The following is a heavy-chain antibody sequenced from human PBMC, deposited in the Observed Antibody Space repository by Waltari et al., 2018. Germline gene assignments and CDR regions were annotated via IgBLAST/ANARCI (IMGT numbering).Heavy chain of an antibody. J-gene: IGHJ4*02. D-gene: IGHD1-7*01. V-gene: IGHV3-21*01. CDR1: GFTFRSYS. CDR2: ISSSSSYI. CDR3: AKGNYGAY. Sequence: EVQLVESGGGLVKPGGSMRLSCAASGFTFRSYSMNWVRQAPGKGLGWVSSISSSSSYIYYADSVKGRFTISRDNAKNSLYLQMNSLRAEDTAVYYCAKGNYGAYWGQGTLVTVSS.